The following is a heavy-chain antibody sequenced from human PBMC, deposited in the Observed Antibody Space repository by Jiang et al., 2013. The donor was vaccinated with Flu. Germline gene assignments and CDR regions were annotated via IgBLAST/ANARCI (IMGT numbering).Heavy chain of an antibody. CDR3: ARSGGFGEILVTKY. J-gene: IGHJ4*02. Sequence: GAEVKKPGESLKISCKGSGYSFTSYWIAWVRQMPGKGLECMGIIYPGDSETRYSPSFQGQVTISVDKSISTAYLQWSSVKASDSAMYYCARSGGFGEILVTKYWGQGTLVTVSS. V-gene: IGHV5-51*01. CDR2: IYPGDSET. CDR1: GYSFTSYW. D-gene: IGHD3-16*01.